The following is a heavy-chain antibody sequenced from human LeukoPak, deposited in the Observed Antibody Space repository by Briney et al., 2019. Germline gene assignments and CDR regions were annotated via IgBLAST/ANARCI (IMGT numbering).Heavy chain of an antibody. V-gene: IGHV7-4-1*02. Sequence: GASVKVSCKASGYTFTNYAINWVRQAPGQGLEWMGWINTNTGNPTYVQGFTGRFVFSLDTSVSTAYLQISSLKAEDTAVYYCARTLTEVGGKYFHHWGQGTLVTVSS. CDR2: INTNTGNP. CDR1: GYTFTNYA. CDR3: ARTLTEVGGKYFHH. J-gene: IGHJ1*01. D-gene: IGHD1-14*01.